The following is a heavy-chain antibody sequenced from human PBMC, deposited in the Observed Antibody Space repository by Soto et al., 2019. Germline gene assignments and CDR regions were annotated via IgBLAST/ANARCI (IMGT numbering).Heavy chain of an antibody. CDR1: GGSFSGYY. CDR2: INHSGST. V-gene: IGHV4-34*01. Sequence: SETLSLTCAVYGGSFSGYYWSWIRQPPGKGLEWIGEINHSGSTNYNPSLKSRVTISVDTSKNQFSLKLSSVTAADTAVYYCARDGPLPFWSGYYNGKLYGDWFDPWGQGTLVTVSS. J-gene: IGHJ5*02. CDR3: ARDGPLPFWSGYYNGKLYGDWFDP. D-gene: IGHD3-3*01.